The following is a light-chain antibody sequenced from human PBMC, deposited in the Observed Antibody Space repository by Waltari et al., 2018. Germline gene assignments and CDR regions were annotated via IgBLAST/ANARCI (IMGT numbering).Light chain of an antibody. Sequence: QSVLTQPPSVSGAPGQRVTISCTGSSSNLGAGSDVHWYQHLPGTAPKLLIYVNTNRPSGVPDRISASKSGTSASLAITGLQAEDEADYYCQSYDSSLTAWVFGGGTKLTVL. J-gene: IGLJ3*02. CDR3: QSYDSSLTAWV. CDR1: SSNLGAGSD. V-gene: IGLV1-40*01. CDR2: VNT.